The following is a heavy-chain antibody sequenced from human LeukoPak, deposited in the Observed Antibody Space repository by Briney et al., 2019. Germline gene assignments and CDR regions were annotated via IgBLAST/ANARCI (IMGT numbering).Heavy chain of an antibody. CDR3: ARDLTRYYYYMDV. CDR2: VSYDGSNK. D-gene: IGHD2-21*02. CDR1: RFTFSSYA. Sequence: GGSLRLSCAASRFTFSSYAMHWVRQAPGKGLEWVAVVSYDGSNKYYADSVKGRFTISRDNSKNTLYLQMNSLRAEDTAVYYCARDLTRYYYYMDVWGKGTTVTVSS. V-gene: IGHV3-30-3*01. J-gene: IGHJ6*03.